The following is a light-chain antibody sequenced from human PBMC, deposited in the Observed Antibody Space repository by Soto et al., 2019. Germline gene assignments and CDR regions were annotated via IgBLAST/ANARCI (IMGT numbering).Light chain of an antibody. CDR3: QQFNNYPLT. CDR2: DAS. V-gene: IGKV1D-13*01. CDR1: QGISSA. J-gene: IGKJ4*02. Sequence: AIQLTQSPSSLSASVGDRVTITCRASQGISSALAWYQQKPGKAPKLLIYDASSLESGVPSRCSGSGSGTDFALTISSLQPEEFATYYCQQFNNYPLTFGGGPKVEIK.